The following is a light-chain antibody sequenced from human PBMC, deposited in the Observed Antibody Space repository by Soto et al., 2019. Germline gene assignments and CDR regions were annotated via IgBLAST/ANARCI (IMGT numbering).Light chain of an antibody. V-gene: IGKV1-17*01. CDR3: LQHNSYPRA. CDR2: AAS. J-gene: IGKJ1*01. Sequence: QMTQSPSSLSASVGDRVTITCRASQGIESDLGWYQQKPGKAPNRLIYAASSLQSGVPSRFSGSGSGTEFTLTISSLQPEDFATYYCLQHNSYPRAFGQGTKVEIK. CDR1: QGIESD.